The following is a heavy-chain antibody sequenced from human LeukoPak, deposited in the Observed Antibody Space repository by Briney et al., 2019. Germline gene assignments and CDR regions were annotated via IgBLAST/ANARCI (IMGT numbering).Heavy chain of an antibody. CDR2: IIPIFGTA. V-gene: IGHV1-69*05. J-gene: IGHJ4*02. Sequence: SVKVSCKASGGTFSSYAMSWVRQAPGQGLEWMGRIIPIFGTANYAQKFQGRVTITTDESTSTAYLELSSLRSEDTAVYYCARFPLGGYYYFDYWGQGTLVTVSS. CDR1: GGTFSSYA. D-gene: IGHD3-22*01. CDR3: ARFPLGGYYYFDY.